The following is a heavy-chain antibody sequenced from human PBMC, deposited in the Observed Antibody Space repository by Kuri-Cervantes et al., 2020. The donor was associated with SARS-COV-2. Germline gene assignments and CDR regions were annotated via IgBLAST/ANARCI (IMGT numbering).Heavy chain of an antibody. CDR1: GFTFSDYY. CDR2: ISYDGSNK. J-gene: IGHJ4*02. Sequence: LSLTCAASGFTFSDYYMSWIRQAPGKGLEWVAVISYDGSNKYYADSVKGRFTISRDNSKNTLYLQMNSLRAEDTAVYYCAKMEGGFLEWTWIDYWGQGTLVTVSS. V-gene: IGHV3-30*18. CDR3: AKMEGGFLEWTWIDY. D-gene: IGHD3-3*01.